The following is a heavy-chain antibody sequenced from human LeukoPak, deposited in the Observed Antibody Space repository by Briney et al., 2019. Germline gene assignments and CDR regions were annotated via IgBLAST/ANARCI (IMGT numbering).Heavy chain of an antibody. CDR3: ARGGTRIAARGWVDY. Sequence: SVKVSCKASGGTFSSYAISWVRQAPGQGLEWMGRIIPILGIANYAQKFQGRVTITADKSTSTAYMELSSLRSEDTAVYYCARGGTRIAARGWVDYWGQGTLVTVSS. CDR2: IIPILGIA. D-gene: IGHD6-6*01. CDR1: GGTFSSYA. J-gene: IGHJ4*02. V-gene: IGHV1-69*04.